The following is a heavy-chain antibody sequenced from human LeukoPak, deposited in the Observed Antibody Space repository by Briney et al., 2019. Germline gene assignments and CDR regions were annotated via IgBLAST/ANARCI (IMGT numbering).Heavy chain of an antibody. J-gene: IGHJ4*02. D-gene: IGHD3-10*01. Sequence: GASVKVSCKASGYSFIKYDMNWVRQAPGQGLEWMGWINTNTGNPTYAQGFTERFVFSLDTSVSTAYLQISGLKAEDTAVYYCARNNADGEGRFSYWGQGTLVTVSS. V-gene: IGHV7-4-1*02. CDR3: ARNNADGEGRFSY. CDR2: INTNTGNP. CDR1: GYSFIKYD.